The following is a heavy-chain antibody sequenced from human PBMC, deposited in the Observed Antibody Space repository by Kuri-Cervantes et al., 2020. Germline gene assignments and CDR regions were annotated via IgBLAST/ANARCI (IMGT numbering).Heavy chain of an antibody. Sequence: GESLKIPCAASGFTFSHYAMHWVRQAPGKGLEWVALISYDGSNKFYTDSVKGRFTISRDNAKNSLYLQMNSLRAEDTAVYYCARSIMGAGGTGAFNMWGQGTMVTVSS. CDR2: ISYDGSNK. J-gene: IGHJ3*02. D-gene: IGHD6-13*01. V-gene: IGHV3-30-3*01. CDR3: ARSIMGAGGTGAFNM. CDR1: GFTFSHYA.